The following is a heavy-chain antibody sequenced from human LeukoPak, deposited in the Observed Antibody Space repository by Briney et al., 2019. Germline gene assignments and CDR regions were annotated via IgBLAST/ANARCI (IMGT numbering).Heavy chain of an antibody. V-gene: IGHV3-33*01. CDR2: IWYDGSNK. CDR1: GFTLSSYG. Sequence: GRSLSLSCAASGFTLSSYGMHWVRQAPGKGLEWVAVIWYDGSNKYYADSVKGRFTISRDNSKNTLYLQMNSLRAEDTAVYYCARDIGCWPSNYFDCWGQGTLVTVSS. J-gene: IGHJ4*02. D-gene: IGHD2-15*01. CDR3: ARDIGCWPSNYFDC.